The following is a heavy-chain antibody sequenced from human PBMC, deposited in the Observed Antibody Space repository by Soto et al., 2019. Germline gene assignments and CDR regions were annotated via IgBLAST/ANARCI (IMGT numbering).Heavy chain of an antibody. Sequence: GGSLRLSCEVSGYTITDHYMTWIRQVPGKGLEWVSYISSDSVYTNYADSVRGRFTISRDNAKNSLYLELSSLRAEDTAVYHCATNIRLGFWGQRTQITVSS. J-gene: IGHJ4*01. CDR3: ATNIRLGF. CDR1: GYTITDHY. D-gene: IGHD3-16*01. CDR2: ISSDSVYT. V-gene: IGHV3-11*06.